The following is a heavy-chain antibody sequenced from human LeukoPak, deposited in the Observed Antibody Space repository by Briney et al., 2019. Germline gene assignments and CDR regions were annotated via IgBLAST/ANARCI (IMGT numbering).Heavy chain of an antibody. V-gene: IGHV3-23*01. CDR3: AKVRSSTWPYYFDY. Sequence: PGGSLRLSCAASAFTFSSYAMSWVRQAPGKGLEWVSSISGSGGSTYYADSVKGRFTISRDNSKNTLYLQMDSLKAEDTAIYYCAKVRSSTWPYYFDYWGQGTLVTVSS. CDR1: AFTFSSYA. D-gene: IGHD6-13*01. CDR2: ISGSGGST. J-gene: IGHJ4*02.